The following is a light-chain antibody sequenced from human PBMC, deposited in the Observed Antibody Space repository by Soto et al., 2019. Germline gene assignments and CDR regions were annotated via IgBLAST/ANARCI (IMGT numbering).Light chain of an antibody. Sequence: GDRITITCRASQSVSRRLAWYQQKPGKAPKLLIYDASSLESGVPSRFSGRGSGTEFTLTISSLQPDDCATYYCHTYNSYSLHTVGQGTKVDIK. CDR1: QSVSRR. V-gene: IGKV1-5*01. CDR2: DAS. J-gene: IGKJ2*01. CDR3: HTYNSYSLHT.